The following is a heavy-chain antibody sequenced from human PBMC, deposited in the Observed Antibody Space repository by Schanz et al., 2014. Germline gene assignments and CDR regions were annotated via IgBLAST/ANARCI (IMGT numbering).Heavy chain of an antibody. D-gene: IGHD3-22*01. CDR2: ISYSGNT. J-gene: IGHJ5*02. CDR3: ARPSSVVGITGWFDT. CDR1: GTSITSSTYY. Sequence: QLQLRESGPGLVKPSETLSLICSVSGTSITSSTYYWGWIRQPPGKGPEWIGSISYSGNTYYTPSLKSDVTFSLDTSKTHSPRTLTSVTAADTAVYYCARPSSVVGITGWFDTWGQGTLVTVSS. V-gene: IGHV4-39*01.